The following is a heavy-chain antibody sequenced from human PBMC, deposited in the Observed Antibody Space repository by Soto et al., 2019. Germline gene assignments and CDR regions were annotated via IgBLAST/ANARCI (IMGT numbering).Heavy chain of an antibody. CDR2: ISRSGSAT. Sequence: GGSLRLSCAASGFTFSSYAMSWVRQAPGKGLEWVSSISRSGSATQYADSVKGRFTISRDTSKNTLDLQMNSLRAEDTAVYYCAKNYYFDYWGQGTLVTVSS. V-gene: IGHV3-23*01. CDR1: GFTFSSYA. J-gene: IGHJ4*02. CDR3: AKNYYFDY.